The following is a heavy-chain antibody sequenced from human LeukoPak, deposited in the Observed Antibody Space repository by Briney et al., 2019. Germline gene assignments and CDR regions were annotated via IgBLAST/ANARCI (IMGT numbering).Heavy chain of an antibody. D-gene: IGHD2-15*01. CDR1: GFTFSSYA. V-gene: IGHV4-34*01. J-gene: IGHJ4*02. Sequence: GSLRLSCAASGFTFSSYAMSWVRQAPGKGLEWIGEINHSGSTNYNPSLKSRVTISVDTSKNQFSLKLSSVTAADTAVYYCARGGGGVVVAGAFDIWGQGTLVTVSS. CDR2: INHSGST. CDR3: ARGGGGVVVAGAFDI.